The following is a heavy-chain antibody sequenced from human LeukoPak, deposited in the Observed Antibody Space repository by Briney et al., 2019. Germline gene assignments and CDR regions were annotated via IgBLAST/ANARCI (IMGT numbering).Heavy chain of an antibody. CDR1: GFTFSSYW. J-gene: IGHJ3*02. D-gene: IGHD5-18*01. CDR3: AKPVVDTAIGDAFDI. V-gene: IGHV3-30*18. CDR2: ISYDGSNK. Sequence: GGSLRLSCAASGFTFSSYWMSWVRQAPGKGLEWVAVISYDGSNKYYADSVKGRFTISRDNSKNTLYLQMNSLRAEDTAVYYCAKPVVDTAIGDAFDIWGQGTMVTVSS.